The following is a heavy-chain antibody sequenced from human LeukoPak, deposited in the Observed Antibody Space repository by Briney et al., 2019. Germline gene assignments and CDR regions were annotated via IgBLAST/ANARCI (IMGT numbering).Heavy chain of an antibody. CDR3: ARDPTNTSGRYAHFDY. V-gene: IGHV1-18*01. J-gene: IGHJ4*02. Sequence: ASVKVSCKASGFTFTRYGITWVRQTPGQGLERMGCISTYNGDTNYAQKLQGRVTMTRDTSTSTAYMELRSLSSDDTAVYYCARDPTNTSGRYAHFDYWGQGTLVTVSS. D-gene: IGHD6-19*01. CDR2: ISTYNGDT. CDR1: GFTFTRYG.